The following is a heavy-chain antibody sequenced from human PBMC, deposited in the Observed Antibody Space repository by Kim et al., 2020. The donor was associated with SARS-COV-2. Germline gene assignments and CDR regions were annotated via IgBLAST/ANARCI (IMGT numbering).Heavy chain of an antibody. J-gene: IGHJ4*01. CDR2: ISYDGSNK. CDR3: SKVPYSIGLQYYFG. D-gene: IGHD6-19*01. V-gene: IGHV3-30*18. CDR1: GFTFSSYG. Sequence: GGSLRLSCAASGFTFSSYGMHWVRQAPGKGLEWVAVISYDGSNKYYADSVKGXFTISRDNSKNTLYLQMNNLRXEDTXVDYXSKVPYSIGLQYYFG.